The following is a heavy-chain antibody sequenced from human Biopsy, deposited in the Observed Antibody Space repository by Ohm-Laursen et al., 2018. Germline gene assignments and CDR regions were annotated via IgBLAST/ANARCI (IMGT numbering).Heavy chain of an antibody. CDR3: ATGPKRLTGTSYFES. Sequence: SGPLSLTCSVSGGLHSNFYLSWVWQSARKGMGWIGGLFTSGDTNYNPSLKSRVSVSEDTSRRQFSLRLTSVTAADTAVYYCATGPKRLTGTSYFESWGRGILVTVSS. J-gene: IGHJ4*02. CDR2: LFTSGDT. V-gene: IGHV4-4*07. CDR1: GGLHSNFY. D-gene: IGHD1-7*01.